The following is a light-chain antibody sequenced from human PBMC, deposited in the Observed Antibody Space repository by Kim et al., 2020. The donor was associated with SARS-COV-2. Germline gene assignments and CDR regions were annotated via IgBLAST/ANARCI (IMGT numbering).Light chain of an antibody. CDR3: QQGEDWPLT. CDR1: QSIGTS. J-gene: IGKJ4*01. Sequence: DIVLTQSPVNLSLSRGERATLSCRASQSIGTSLAWFQQKPAQAPSLLIHDASDRVTGIPARFSGSGSGTDFTLTISSLQPEDFAVYYCQQGEDWPLTFGGGTKVDIK. V-gene: IGKV3-11*01. CDR2: DAS.